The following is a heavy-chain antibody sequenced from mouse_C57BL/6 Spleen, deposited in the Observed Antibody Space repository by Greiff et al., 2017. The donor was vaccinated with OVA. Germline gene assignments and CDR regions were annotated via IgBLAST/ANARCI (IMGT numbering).Heavy chain of an antibody. CDR2: ISNGGGST. V-gene: IGHV5-12*01. Sequence: EVQRVESGGGLVQPGGSLKLSCAASGFTFSDYYMYWVRQTPEKRLEWVAYISNGGGSTYYPDTVKGRFTISRDNAKNTLYLQMSRLKSEDTAMYYCASPCPYDGYYGFAYWGQGTLVTVSA. D-gene: IGHD2-3*01. J-gene: IGHJ3*01. CDR1: GFTFSDYY. CDR3: ASPCPYDGYYGFAY.